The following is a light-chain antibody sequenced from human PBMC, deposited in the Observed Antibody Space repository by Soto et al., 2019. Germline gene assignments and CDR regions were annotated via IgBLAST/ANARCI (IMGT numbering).Light chain of an antibody. CDR2: GPS. CDR1: QSVRNSY. Sequence: EILLTQSPGTLSLSPGERATLSCRASQSVRNSYLAWYQQQPGQPPRLLIYGPSGRATGIPDKFTGSGSGTDFTLLISRLEPEDFAVYYCQQHGSSPYTFGQGTKLEI. J-gene: IGKJ2*01. V-gene: IGKV3-20*01. CDR3: QQHGSSPYT.